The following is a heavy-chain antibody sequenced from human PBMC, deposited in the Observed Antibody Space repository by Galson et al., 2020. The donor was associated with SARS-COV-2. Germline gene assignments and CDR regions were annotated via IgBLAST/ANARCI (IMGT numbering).Heavy chain of an antibody. D-gene: IGHD2-15*01. CDR3: ARGSGGSVVDVFDP. CDR2: IYCSGRT. CDR1: GGYISSGDYY. Sequence: SQTLSLTCTVPGGYISSGDYYWSWLRRPPGTGLEWAGYIYCSGRTYYSPSPKSRVTMPLDTPKNQFSLNLSSVAAAATAVYYCARGSGGSVVDVFDPWGQGTLVTVSS. V-gene: IGHV4-30-4*01. J-gene: IGHJ5*02.